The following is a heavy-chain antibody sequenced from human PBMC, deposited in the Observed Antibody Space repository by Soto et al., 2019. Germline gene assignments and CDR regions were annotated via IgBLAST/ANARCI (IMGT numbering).Heavy chain of an antibody. Sequence: GGSLRLSCAASGFTFSSYWMSWVRQAPGKGLEWVANIKQDGSEKYYVDSVKGRFTISRDNAKNSLYLQMNSLRAEDTAVYYCARNTFSGWRQHDNWFDPWGQGTLVTVSS. J-gene: IGHJ5*02. V-gene: IGHV3-7*05. CDR3: ARNTFSGWRQHDNWFDP. D-gene: IGHD6-19*01. CDR2: IKQDGSEK. CDR1: GFTFSSYW.